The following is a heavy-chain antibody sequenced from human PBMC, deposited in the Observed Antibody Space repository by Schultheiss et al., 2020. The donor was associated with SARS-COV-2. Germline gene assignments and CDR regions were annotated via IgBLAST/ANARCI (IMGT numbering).Heavy chain of an antibody. CDR3: ARLGESSGSSSWYPEIAGYGMDV. J-gene: IGHJ6*02. D-gene: IGHD6-13*01. Sequence: GESLKISCKGSGYTFTTYWIAWVRQMPGKGLEWMGIIYPGDSDTRYSPSFQGQVTLSADKSISSAYLQWSSLEASDTAMYYCARLGESSGSSSWYPEIAGYGMDVWGQGTTVTVSS. V-gene: IGHV5-51*01. CDR1: GYTFTTYW. CDR2: IYPGDSDT.